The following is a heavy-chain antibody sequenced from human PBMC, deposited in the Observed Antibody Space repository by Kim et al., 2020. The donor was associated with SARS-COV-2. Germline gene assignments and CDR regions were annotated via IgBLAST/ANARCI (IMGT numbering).Heavy chain of an antibody. CDR3: AEGTGIAAAPGAFGGMDV. CDR1: GYTFTSYG. D-gene: IGHD6-13*01. CDR2: ISAYNGNT. Sequence: ASVKVSCKASGYTFTSYGISWVRQAPGQGLEWMGWISAYNGNTNYAQKLQGRVTMTTDTSTSTAYMELRSLRSDDTAVYYCAEGTGIAAAPGAFGGMDVWGQGTTVTVSS. J-gene: IGHJ6*02. V-gene: IGHV1-18*01.